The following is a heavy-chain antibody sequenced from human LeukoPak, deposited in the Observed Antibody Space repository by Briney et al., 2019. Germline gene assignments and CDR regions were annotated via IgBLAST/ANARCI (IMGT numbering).Heavy chain of an antibody. V-gene: IGHV1-18*01. J-gene: IGHJ4*02. D-gene: IGHD3-9*01. CDR1: GYTFTSYG. Sequence: ASVKVSCKASGYTFTSYGISWVRQAPGQGLEWMGWISAYNGNTNYAQKLQGRVTMTTDTSTSTAYMELRSLRSDDTAVYYCALTTLLRYFDWTQDPQFDYWGQGTLVTVSS. CDR3: ALTTLLRYFDWTQDPQFDY. CDR2: ISAYNGNT.